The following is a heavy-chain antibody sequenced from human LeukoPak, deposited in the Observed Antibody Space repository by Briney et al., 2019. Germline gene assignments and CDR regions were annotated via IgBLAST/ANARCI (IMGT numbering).Heavy chain of an antibody. V-gene: IGHV1-46*01. CDR1: GYTFTSYY. J-gene: IGHJ4*02. CDR3: ARRGAVDTTMTN. D-gene: IGHD5-18*01. Sequence: ASVKVSCTASGYTFTSYYMHWVRQAPGQGLEWMGIINPSGGTTSYAQKFQGRVTMTRDTSTSTVYMELSSLRSEDTAVYYCARRGAVDTTMTNWGQGTLVTVSS. CDR2: INPSGGTT.